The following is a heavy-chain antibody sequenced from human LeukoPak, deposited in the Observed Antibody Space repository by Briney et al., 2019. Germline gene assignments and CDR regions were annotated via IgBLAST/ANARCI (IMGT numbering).Heavy chain of an antibody. CDR2: LPCDGSNK. Sequence: GMPRDCQVPGKGLEWVAVLPCDGSNKYCADSVKGQFSIARDNSKNTLYLQMNSLRAVNTAVYYCSKGPLGYCSGGSCYDIDYWGQGTLVTVSS. CDR1: G. J-gene: IGHJ4*02. D-gene: IGHD2-15*01. CDR3: SKGPLGYCSGGSCYDIDY. V-gene: IGHV3-30*18.